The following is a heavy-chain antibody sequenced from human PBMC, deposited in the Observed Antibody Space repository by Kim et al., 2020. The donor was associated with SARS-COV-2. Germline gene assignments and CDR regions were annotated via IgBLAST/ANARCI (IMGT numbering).Heavy chain of an antibody. D-gene: IGHD6-19*01. Sequence: SPSFQGQVTISADKSISTAYLQWSSLKASDTAMYYCARHRSGWYVGSFDLWGRGTLVTVSS. J-gene: IGHJ2*01. CDR3: ARHRSGWYVGSFDL. V-gene: IGHV5-51*01.